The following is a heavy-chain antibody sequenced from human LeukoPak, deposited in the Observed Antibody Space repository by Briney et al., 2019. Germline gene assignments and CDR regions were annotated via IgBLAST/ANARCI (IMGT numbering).Heavy chain of an antibody. Sequence: SETLSLTCTVSGGSISSYYWSWIRQPAGKGLEWIGRIYTSGSTNYNPSLKGRVTMSVDTSKNQFSLKLSSVTAADTAVYYCARDCSSTSCYRYYFDYWGQGTLVTVSS. CDR3: ARDCSSTSCYRYYFDY. V-gene: IGHV4-4*07. D-gene: IGHD2-2*01. CDR1: GGSISSYY. CDR2: IYTSGST. J-gene: IGHJ4*02.